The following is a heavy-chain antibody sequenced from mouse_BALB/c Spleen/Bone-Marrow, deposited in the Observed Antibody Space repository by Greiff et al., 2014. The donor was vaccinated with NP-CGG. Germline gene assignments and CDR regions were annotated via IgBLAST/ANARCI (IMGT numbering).Heavy chain of an antibody. CDR3: AREWAGRTPAY. CDR2: INPGSGGA. CDR1: GYAFTSYL. J-gene: IGHJ2*01. V-gene: IGHV1-54*01. Sequence: VMLVESGAELVRPGTSVKVSCKASGYAFTSYLIEWIKQRPGQGLEWIGVINPGSGGANYNEKFKGKATLTADKSSSTAYMQISSLTSDDSAVYFGAREWAGRTPAYWGQGTALTVSS. D-gene: IGHD1-2*01.